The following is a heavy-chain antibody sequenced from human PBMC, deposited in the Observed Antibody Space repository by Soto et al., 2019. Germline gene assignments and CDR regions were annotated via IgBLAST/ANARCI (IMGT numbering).Heavy chain of an antibody. CDR2: ISGSSTSI. J-gene: IGHJ4*02. CDR3: ARDPFGGGDIDFDF. CDR1: GFTFRTYS. V-gene: IGHV3-21*01. Sequence: KPGGSLRLSCTASGFTFRTYSMNWVRQSPGKGLEWVSCISGSSTSILYADSVKGRFTISRDNAKNSVYLQMNSLRAEDTAFYYCARDPFGGGDIDFDFWGQGTLVTVSS. D-gene: IGHD2-21*02.